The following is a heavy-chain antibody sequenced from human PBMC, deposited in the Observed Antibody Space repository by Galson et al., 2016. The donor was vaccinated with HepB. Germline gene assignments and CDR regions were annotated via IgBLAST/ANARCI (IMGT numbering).Heavy chain of an antibody. CDR2: IYPGDSET. Sequence: QSGAEVKKPGESLKISCKASGYRFTTYWIGWVRQMPGKGLEWMGIIYPGDSETRYGPSFEGQVTISADKSISTAYLQWRSLKASDTATYYCARRWDIVVDPTANYNMYFWGQGTRVTVSS. J-gene: IGHJ4*03. CDR3: ARRWDIVVDPTANYNMYF. CDR1: GYRFTTYW. V-gene: IGHV5-51*01. D-gene: IGHD2-15*01.